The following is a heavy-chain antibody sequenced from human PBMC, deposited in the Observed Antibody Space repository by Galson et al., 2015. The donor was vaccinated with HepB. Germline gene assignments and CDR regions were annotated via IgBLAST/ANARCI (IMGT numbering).Heavy chain of an antibody. CDR2: IYPGDSDT. Sequence: QSGAEVKKPGESLKISCKGSGYTFTSYWIAWVRQMPGKGLEWMGIIYPGDSDTRYSPSFQGQVTISADKSISTAYLQWSSLKASDTAMYYCARHGYSGYDLNETVYYYYGMDVWGQGTTVTVSS. D-gene: IGHD5-12*01. CDR3: ARHGYSGYDLNETVYYYYGMDV. J-gene: IGHJ6*02. V-gene: IGHV5-51*01. CDR1: GYTFTSYW.